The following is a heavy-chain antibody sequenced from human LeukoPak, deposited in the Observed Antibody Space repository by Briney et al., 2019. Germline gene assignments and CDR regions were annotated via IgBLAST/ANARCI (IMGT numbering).Heavy chain of an antibody. CDR1: GFTLATYA. CDR2: VGTSDDT. D-gene: IGHD3-10*01. J-gene: IGHJ2*01. Sequence: GGSLRLSCTSPGFTLATYALTWARQAPGKGLEWAATVGTSDDTYYIASVKGRFTISRDNRNNTLFVQMNSLRVEDTAIYYCAANSPGKYFDLWGGGTLVTVSS. V-gene: IGHV3-23*01. CDR3: AANSPGKYFDL.